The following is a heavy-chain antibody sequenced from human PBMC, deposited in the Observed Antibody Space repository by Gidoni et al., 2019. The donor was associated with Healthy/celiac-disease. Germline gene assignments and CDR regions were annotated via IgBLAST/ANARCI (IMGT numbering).Heavy chain of an antibody. Sequence: QVQLVQSGAEVKKPGASVKVSCKASGYTFPSYSMHWLRQAPGQGLEWIGIINPSGGSTSYAQKFQGRVTMTRDTSTSTVYMELSSLRSEDTAVYYCARIDTAMATQIDYWGQGTLVTVSS. CDR1: GYTFPSYS. V-gene: IGHV1-46*01. CDR2: INPSGGST. J-gene: IGHJ4*02. CDR3: ARIDTAMATQIDY. D-gene: IGHD5-18*01.